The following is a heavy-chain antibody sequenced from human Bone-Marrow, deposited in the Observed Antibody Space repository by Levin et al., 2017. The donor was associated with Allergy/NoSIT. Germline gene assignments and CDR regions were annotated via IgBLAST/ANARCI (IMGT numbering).Heavy chain of an antibody. Sequence: GGSLRLSCAASGFTFSNYAMTWVRRTPGKGLECVSTISGSATMTFYADSVKGRFTISRDNSKNTLYLQMNSLRAEDTAIYYCAKSLKTISTYDYWGQGTLVTVSS. CDR2: ISGSATMT. CDR1: GFTFSNYA. V-gene: IGHV3-23*01. J-gene: IGHJ4*02. D-gene: IGHD2-2*01. CDR3: AKSLKTISTYDY.